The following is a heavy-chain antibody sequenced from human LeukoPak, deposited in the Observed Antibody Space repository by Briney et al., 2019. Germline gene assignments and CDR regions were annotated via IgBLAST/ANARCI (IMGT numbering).Heavy chain of an antibody. Sequence: PGGSLRLSCAASGFTFSSYAMHWVRQAPGKGLEWVAVISYDGSNKYYADSVKGRFTISRDNSKNTLYLQMNSLRAEDTAVYYCAAKDTAMATRGVYDAFDIWGQGTMVTVSS. CDR1: GFTFSSYA. V-gene: IGHV3-30-3*01. CDR3: AAKDTAMATRGVYDAFDI. CDR2: ISYDGSNK. D-gene: IGHD5-18*01. J-gene: IGHJ3*02.